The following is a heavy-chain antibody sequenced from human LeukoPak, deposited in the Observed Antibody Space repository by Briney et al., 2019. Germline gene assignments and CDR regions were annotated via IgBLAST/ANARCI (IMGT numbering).Heavy chain of an antibody. Sequence: GESLKISCNGSGYSFTSYWIGWVRQMPGGGLEWMGIINPGDSETTYSPSFHGQVTISADKSISTAYLQWSSLKASDTAMYYCARRGYGSGTYYFDSWGQGTLVTVSS. CDR2: INPGDSET. J-gene: IGHJ4*02. CDR3: ARRGYGSGTYYFDS. CDR1: GYSFTSYW. V-gene: IGHV5-51*01. D-gene: IGHD3-10*01.